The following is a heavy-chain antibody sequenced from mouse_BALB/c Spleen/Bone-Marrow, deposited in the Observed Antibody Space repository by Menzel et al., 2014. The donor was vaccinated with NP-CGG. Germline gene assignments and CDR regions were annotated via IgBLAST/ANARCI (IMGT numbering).Heavy chain of an antibody. CDR3: VRDGDYRYACFTY. V-gene: IGHV5-4*02. CDR2: ISDGGTYT. Sequence: EVHLVESGGGLVEPGGSLKLSCAASGFTFSDYYIYWVRQTPEKRLEWVATISDGGTYTYYPDTVKGRFTISRDNAKNNLYLQMNGLKSEDTAMYYCVRDGDYRYACFTYWGQGTLVTVSA. D-gene: IGHD2-14*01. CDR1: GFTFSDYY. J-gene: IGHJ3*01.